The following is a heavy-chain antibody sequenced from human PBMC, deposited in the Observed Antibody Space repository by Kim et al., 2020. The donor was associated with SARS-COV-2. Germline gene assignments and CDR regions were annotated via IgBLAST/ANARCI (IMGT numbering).Heavy chain of an antibody. J-gene: IGHJ4*02. CDR2: IYSGGST. D-gene: IGHD2-15*01. V-gene: IGHV3-66*01. CDR3: ARVMVVAAD. CDR1: GFAVSSNY. Sequence: GGSLRLSCAASGFAVSSNYMSWVRQAPGKGLEWVSIIYSGGSTYYADSLKDRFTISRDISKNTVYLQMNSLRGEDTAVYYCARVMVVAADWGQGTLVTVSS.